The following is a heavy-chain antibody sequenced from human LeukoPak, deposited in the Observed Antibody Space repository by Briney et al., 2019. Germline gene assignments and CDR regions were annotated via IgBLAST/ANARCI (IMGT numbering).Heavy chain of an antibody. CDR2: IKQGGSEK. V-gene: IGHV3-7*01. CDR1: GFTFSSYW. J-gene: IGHJ4*02. D-gene: IGHD3-22*01. Sequence: GGSLRLSCAASGFTFSSYWMSWVRQAPGKGLEWVANIKQGGSEKYYVDSVKGRFTISRDNAKNSLYLQMNSLRAEDTAVYYCARERYYYDSSGYYGLYYFDYWGQGTLVTVSS. CDR3: ARERYYYDSSGYYGLYYFDY.